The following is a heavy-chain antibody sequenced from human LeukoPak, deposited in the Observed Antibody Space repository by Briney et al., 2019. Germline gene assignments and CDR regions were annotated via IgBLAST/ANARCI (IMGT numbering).Heavy chain of an antibody. CDR2: IIPIFGTA. D-gene: IGHD6-19*01. CDR1: GGTFISYA. J-gene: IGHJ5*02. CDR3: ARSRVAGNWFDP. Sequence: SVKVSCKASGGTFISYAISWVRQAPGQGLEWMGGIIPIFGTANYAQKFQGRVTITADESTSTAYMELSSLRSEDTAVYYCARSRVAGNWFDPWGQGTLVTVSS. V-gene: IGHV1-69*01.